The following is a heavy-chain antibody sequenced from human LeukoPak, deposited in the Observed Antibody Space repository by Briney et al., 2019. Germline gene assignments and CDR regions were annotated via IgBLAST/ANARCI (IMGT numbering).Heavy chain of an antibody. J-gene: IGHJ4*02. Sequence: GASVKVSCKASGYTFTSYGISWVRQAPGQGLEWMGWINPNSGGTNYAQKFQGWVTMTRDTSISTAYMELSRLRSDDTAVYYCARGNRWFGELSFDYWGQGTLVTVSS. CDR2: INPNSGGT. V-gene: IGHV1-2*04. CDR3: ARGNRWFGELSFDY. D-gene: IGHD3-10*01. CDR1: GYTFTSYG.